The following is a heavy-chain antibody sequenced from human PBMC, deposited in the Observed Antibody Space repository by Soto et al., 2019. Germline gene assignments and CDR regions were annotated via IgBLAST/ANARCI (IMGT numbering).Heavy chain of an antibody. CDR3: ARDKITDLFNY. CDR2: INHSGST. D-gene: IGHD3-10*01. Sequence: SETLSLTCAVYDGSFSGYSWTWIRQPPGTGLEWIGEINHSGSTNYNPSLKSRVTISVDTSKNQFSLKLTSVTAADTAVYYCARDKITDLFNYWGQGTLVTVSS. CDR1: DGSFSGYS. V-gene: IGHV4-34*01. J-gene: IGHJ4*02.